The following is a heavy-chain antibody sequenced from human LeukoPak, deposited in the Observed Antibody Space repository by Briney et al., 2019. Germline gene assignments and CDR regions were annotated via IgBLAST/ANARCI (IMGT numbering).Heavy chain of an antibody. Sequence: GGSLRLSCAASGFTFSSYGMSWVRQAPGKGLEWVSAISGSGGSTYYADSVKGRFTISRDNSKNTLYLQMNSLRAEDTAVYYCARDHTAMVIGDWFDPWGQGTLVTVSS. D-gene: IGHD5-18*01. CDR2: ISGSGGST. V-gene: IGHV3-23*01. CDR3: ARDHTAMVIGDWFDP. CDR1: GFTFSSYG. J-gene: IGHJ5*02.